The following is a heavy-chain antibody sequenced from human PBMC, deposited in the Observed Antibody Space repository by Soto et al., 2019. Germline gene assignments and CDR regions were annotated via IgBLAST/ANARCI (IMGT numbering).Heavy chain of an antibody. CDR3: ARSRDGYNLNPIDQ. V-gene: IGHV4-59*01. Sequence: QVQLQVSGPGLVKPSATLSLSCTVSTGSTNSFYWSWIRQPPGKGLQWLGYFFSTGSTNHNPSLKSRVTISLDMSSNQFSLRLSSVPAADTAMYYCARSRDGYNLNPIDQWGQGLLVTVSS. CDR1: TGSTNSFY. D-gene: IGHD5-12*01. J-gene: IGHJ4*02. CDR2: FFSTGST.